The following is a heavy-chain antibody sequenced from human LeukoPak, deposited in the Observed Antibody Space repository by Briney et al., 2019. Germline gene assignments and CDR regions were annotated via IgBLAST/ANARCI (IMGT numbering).Heavy chain of an antibody. CDR2: ISSSSSYI. CDR1: GFPFSSYG. J-gene: IGHJ6*03. V-gene: IGHV3-21*01. CDR3: ARVYDILTGYYYYYMDV. Sequence: GGSLRLSCAASGFPFSSYGMNWVRQAPGKGLEWVSSISSSSSYIYYADSVKGRFTISRDNAKNSQYLQMNSLRAEDTAVYYCARVYDILTGYYYYYMDVWGKGTTVTISS. D-gene: IGHD3-9*01.